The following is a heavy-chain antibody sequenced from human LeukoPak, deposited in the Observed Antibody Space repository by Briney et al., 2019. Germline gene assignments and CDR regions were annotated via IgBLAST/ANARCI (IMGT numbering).Heavy chain of an antibody. CDR3: AREKPATASAFDI. Sequence: GGSPRLSCAASGFTFRSYWMSWVRQAPGKGLEWVANIKEDGSKKYYVDSVKGRFTITRDNAKDSLYLQMNSLRVEDTAFYYCAREKPATASAFDICGQGTMLTVSS. CDR2: IKEDGSKK. J-gene: IGHJ3*02. V-gene: IGHV3-7*01. CDR1: GFTFRSYW.